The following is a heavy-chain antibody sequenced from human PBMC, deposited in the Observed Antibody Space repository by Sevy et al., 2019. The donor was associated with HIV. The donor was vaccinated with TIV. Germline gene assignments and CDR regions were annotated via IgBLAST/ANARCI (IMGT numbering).Heavy chain of an antibody. V-gene: IGHV3-30-3*01. J-gene: IGHJ4*02. CDR2: ISSNGDND. CDR1: GFTFRTYA. CDR3: ARGREWELTSFLSH. Sequence: GGSLRLSCAASGFTFRTYAFHWVRQAPGRGLEWIGLISSNGDNDLYANSVRGRFTISRDNSMNILYLQMTSLTPDDTAVYYCARGREWELTSFLSHWGQGTLVTVSS. D-gene: IGHD1-26*01.